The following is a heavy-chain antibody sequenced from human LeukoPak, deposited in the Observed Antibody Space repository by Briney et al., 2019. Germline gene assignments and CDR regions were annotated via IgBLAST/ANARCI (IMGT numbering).Heavy chain of an antibody. CDR3: AREPLNYDFWSGYYTQDAFDI. Sequence: PSETLSLTCTVSGASLSTYSCVWIRQPPGKGLEWIGHLHYSGTTNYNPSLKSRVTISVDTSKNQFSLKLSSVTAADTAVYYCAREPLNYDFWSGYYTQDAFDIWGQGTMVTVSS. D-gene: IGHD3-3*01. CDR2: LHYSGTT. V-gene: IGHV4-59*12. CDR1: GASLSTYS. J-gene: IGHJ3*02.